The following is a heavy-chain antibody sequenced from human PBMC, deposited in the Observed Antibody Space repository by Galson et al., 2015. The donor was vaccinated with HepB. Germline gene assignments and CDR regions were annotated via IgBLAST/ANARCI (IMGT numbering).Heavy chain of an antibody. CDR3: ARQEAAVGSS. V-gene: IGHV5-51*01. D-gene: IGHD6-13*01. CDR1: GYRFTSYW. Sequence: QSGAEVKKPGESLKISCKASGYRFTSYWIAWVRQMPGKGLEWMGMIFPGDSDTRYSPSFQGLVTISADTSISTAYLQWSSLKASDTAMYYCARQEAAVGSSWGPGTQVTVSP. J-gene: IGHJ5*02. CDR2: IFPGDSDT.